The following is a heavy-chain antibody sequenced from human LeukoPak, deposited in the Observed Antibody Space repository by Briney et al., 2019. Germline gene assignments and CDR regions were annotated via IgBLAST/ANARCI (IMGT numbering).Heavy chain of an antibody. J-gene: IGHJ5*02. Sequence: ASVTVSFKASGQTYSSNGITWVRQAPGQGLEWMGWISGYNGDTKYAQTFQGRVTMTTDTSTSTAYLELRSLRSDDTAVYYCARDGQLWFSGYYEDNWFDPWGQGTLVTVSS. V-gene: IGHV1-18*01. CDR2: ISGYNGDT. CDR3: ARDGQLWFSGYYEDNWFDP. D-gene: IGHD5-12*01. CDR1: GQTYSSNG.